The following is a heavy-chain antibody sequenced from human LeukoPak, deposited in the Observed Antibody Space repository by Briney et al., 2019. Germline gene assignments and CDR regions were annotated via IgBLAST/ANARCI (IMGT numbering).Heavy chain of an antibody. CDR1: GGSFSGYY. V-gene: IGHV4-34*01. CDR2: INHSGST. D-gene: IGHD6-6*01. CDR3: ARGPIAARPFDY. J-gene: IGHJ4*02. Sequence: LETLSLTCAVYGGSFSGYYWSWIRQPPGKGLEWIGEINHSGSTNYNPSLKSRVTISVDTSKNQFSLKLSSVTAADTAVYYCARGPIAARPFDYWGQGTLVTVSS.